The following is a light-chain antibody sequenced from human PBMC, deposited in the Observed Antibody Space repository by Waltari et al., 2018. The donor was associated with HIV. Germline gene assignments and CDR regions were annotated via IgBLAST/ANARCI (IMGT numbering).Light chain of an antibody. CDR2: GAA. CDR3: QQDYNLPGT. CDR1: QRVDSTF. J-gene: IGKJ1*01. V-gene: IGKV3D-7*01. Sequence: EVVLTQSPATLSLSPGETATLSCRASQRVDSTFLSWYQQKPGQAPRLLIYGAATRVSGIPPRFSGRGSGTDFTLTISSLYPEDFAVYYCQQDYNLPGTFGQGTRVEIK.